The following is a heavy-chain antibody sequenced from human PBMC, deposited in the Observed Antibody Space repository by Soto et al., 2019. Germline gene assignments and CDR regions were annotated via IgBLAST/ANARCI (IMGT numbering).Heavy chain of an antibody. CDR3: ARVSPQQLEGFDY. Sequence: PGGSLRLSCAASGFTFSSYWMSWVRQAPGKGLEWVANIKQDGSEKYYADSVKGRFTISRDNAKNSLYLQMNSLRAEDTAVYYCARVSPQQLEGFDYWGQGTLVTVSS. D-gene: IGHD6-13*01. J-gene: IGHJ4*02. CDR2: IKQDGSEK. V-gene: IGHV3-7*01. CDR1: GFTFSSYW.